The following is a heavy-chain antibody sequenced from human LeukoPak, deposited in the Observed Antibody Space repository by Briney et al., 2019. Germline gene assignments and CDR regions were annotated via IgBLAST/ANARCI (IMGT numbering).Heavy chain of an antibody. CDR2: ISAYSGNT. CDR1: GYTFTSYG. D-gene: IGHD2-21*02. V-gene: IGHV1-18*01. Sequence: GESLKISCKASGYTFTSYGISWVRQAPGQGLGGMGWISAYSGNTNYAQKFQGRVTMTTDTFTSTAYMELRSLRSDDTAVYYCARDRGGDIEYFQHWGQGTLVTVSS. CDR3: ARDRGGDIEYFQH. J-gene: IGHJ1*01.